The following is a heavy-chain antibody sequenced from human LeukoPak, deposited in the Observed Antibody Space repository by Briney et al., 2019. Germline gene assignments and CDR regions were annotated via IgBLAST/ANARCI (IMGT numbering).Heavy chain of an antibody. D-gene: IGHD3/OR15-3a*01. CDR3: STWTDLYDY. J-gene: IGHJ4*02. CDR1: GFTFSSYW. V-gene: IGHV3-7*03. CDR2: IKPDGSEK. Sequence: GGSLRLSCAVSGFTFSSYWMSWVRQAPGKGLEWVANIKPDGSEKYYVDSVRGRFTISRDNAKSSLYLQMNSLKTEDTGVYYCSTWTDLYDYWGQGTLVTVSS.